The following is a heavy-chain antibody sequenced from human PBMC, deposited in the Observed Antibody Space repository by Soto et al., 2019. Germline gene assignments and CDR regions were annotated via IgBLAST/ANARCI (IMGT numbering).Heavy chain of an antibody. Sequence: PGGSLRLSCVASGITFGSRAMSWVRQAPGEGLEWVSTITDSGGDAKYADSVRGRFTISRDNSYNTLYLQMSSLRAEDSAVYYCAKRGDIVEVSRTFVGYGMDVWGQGTTVTVSS. D-gene: IGHD2-2*01. CDR1: GITFGSRA. CDR2: ITDSGGDA. CDR3: AKRGDIVEVSRTFVGYGMDV. J-gene: IGHJ6*02. V-gene: IGHV3-23*01.